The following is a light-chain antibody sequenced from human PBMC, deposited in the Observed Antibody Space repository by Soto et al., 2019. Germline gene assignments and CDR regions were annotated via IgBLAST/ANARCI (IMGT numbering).Light chain of an antibody. V-gene: IGLV2-14*01. CDR1: NNDVGAYTY. Sequence: QSALTQPASVSGSPGQSITISCTGTNNDVGAYTYVSWYQQHPGKAPRLIIYEVSYRPSGVSNRFSGSKSGNTASLTISGLQAEDEADYYCAAWDDSLSGFYVFGTGTKLTVL. J-gene: IGLJ1*01. CDR3: AAWDDSLSGFYV. CDR2: EVS.